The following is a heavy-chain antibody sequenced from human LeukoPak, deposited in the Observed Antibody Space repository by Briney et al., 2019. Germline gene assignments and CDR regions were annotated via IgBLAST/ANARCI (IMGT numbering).Heavy chain of an antibody. CDR2: IYYSGST. Sequence: SETLSLTCTVSGGSISSYYWSWIRQPPGEGLEWIGYIYYSGSTNYNPSLKSRVTISVDTSKNQFSLKLTSVTAADTAVYYCTTTNAAGSGWYGRDYFDYWGQGTLVTVSS. V-gene: IGHV4-59*01. J-gene: IGHJ4*02. D-gene: IGHD6-19*01. CDR3: TTTNAAGSGWYGRDYFDY. CDR1: GGSISSYY.